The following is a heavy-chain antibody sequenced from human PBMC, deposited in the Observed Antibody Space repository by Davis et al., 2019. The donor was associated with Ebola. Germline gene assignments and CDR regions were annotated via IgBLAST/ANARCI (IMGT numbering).Heavy chain of an antibody. CDR3: AKELGRGYGPIFDY. J-gene: IGHJ4*02. CDR1: GFTFNNYG. D-gene: IGHD5-18*01. CDR2: IANDGSNK. V-gene: IGHV3-30*18. Sequence: PGGSLGLSCAASGFTFNNYGMHWVRQAPGKGLEWVAVIANDGSNKFYDDSVKGRFTISRDSSKNTLFLHMSSLRTEDTAVYYCAKELGRGYGPIFDYWGRGTLVTVSS.